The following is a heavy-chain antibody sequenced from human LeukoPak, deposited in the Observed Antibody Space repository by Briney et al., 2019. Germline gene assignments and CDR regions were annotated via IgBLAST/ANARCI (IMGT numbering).Heavy chain of an antibody. Sequence: GGSLRLSCAASGFTFSSYSMNWVRQAPGKGLEWVSSISSSSSYTYYPDSVKGRFTISRDNAKNSLYLQMNSLRAEDTAVYYCARDPVGYYYAMDVWGQGTTVTVSS. D-gene: IGHD4-23*01. CDR3: ARDPVGYYYAMDV. CDR2: ISSSSSYT. J-gene: IGHJ6*02. CDR1: GFTFSSYS. V-gene: IGHV3-21*01.